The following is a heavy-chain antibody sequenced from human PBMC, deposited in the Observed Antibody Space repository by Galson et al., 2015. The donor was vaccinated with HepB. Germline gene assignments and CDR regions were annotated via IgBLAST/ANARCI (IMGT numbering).Heavy chain of an antibody. D-gene: IGHD2-15*01. CDR1: GFTFSSYS. CDR3: ARDSPRGYCSGGSCYSADWFDP. CDR2: ISSSSSTI. V-gene: IGHV3-48*02. Sequence: SLRLSCAASGFTFSSYSMNWVRQAPGKGLEWVSYISSSSSTIYYADSVKGRFTISRDNAKNSLYLQMNSLRDEDTAVYYCARDSPRGYCSGGSCYSADWFDPWRQGTLVTASS. J-gene: IGHJ5*02.